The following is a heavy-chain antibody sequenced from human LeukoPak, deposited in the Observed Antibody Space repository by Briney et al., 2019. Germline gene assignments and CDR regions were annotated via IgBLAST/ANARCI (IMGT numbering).Heavy chain of an antibody. CDR3: ARLYCTNGVCYAERNWFDP. CDR1: GYTFTSYD. V-gene: IGHV1-8*01. CDR2: MNPNRGNT. J-gene: IGHJ5*02. Sequence: ASVKVSCKASGYTFTSYDINWVRQATGQGLEWMGWMNPNRGNTGYAQKFQGRVTMTRNTSISTAYMELSSLRSEDTAVYYCARLYCTNGVCYAERNWFDPWGQGTLVTVSS. D-gene: IGHD2-8*01.